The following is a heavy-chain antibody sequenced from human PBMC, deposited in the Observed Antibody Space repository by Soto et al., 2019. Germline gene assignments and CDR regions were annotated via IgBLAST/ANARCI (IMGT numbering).Heavy chain of an antibody. D-gene: IGHD6-19*01. CDR2: ISYDGSNK. CDR1: GFTVSRYD. CDR3: ARAEQWLVLTYYYGMDV. V-gene: IGHV3-30-3*01. Sequence: GTLRLTGAASGFTVSRYDMHWVRQAPGKGLEWVAVISYDGSNKYYADSAKGRFTISRDNSKNTLYLQMNSLRAEDTAVYYCARAEQWLVLTYYYGMDVWGQGTTVTVSS. J-gene: IGHJ6*02.